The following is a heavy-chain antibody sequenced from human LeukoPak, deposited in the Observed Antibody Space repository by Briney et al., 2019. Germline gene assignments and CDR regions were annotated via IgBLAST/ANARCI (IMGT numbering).Heavy chain of an antibody. D-gene: IGHD6-6*01. CDR3: ARRLEQLAPYYYYYMDV. Sequence: SETLSLTCTVSGGSISSYYWSWIRRPPGKGLEWIGYIYTSGSTNYNPSLKSRVTISVDTSKNQFSLKLSSVTAADTAVYYCARRLEQLAPYYYYYMDVWGKGTTVTVSS. CDR1: GGSISSYY. V-gene: IGHV4-4*09. CDR2: IYTSGST. J-gene: IGHJ6*03.